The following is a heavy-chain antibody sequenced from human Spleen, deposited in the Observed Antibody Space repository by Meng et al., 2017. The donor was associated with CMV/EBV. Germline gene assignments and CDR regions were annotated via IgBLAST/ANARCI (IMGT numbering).Heavy chain of an antibody. CDR3: ARSPYSRSWYSVVEYFHH. Sequence: ASVKVSCKASGYVFTTYSISWVRQAPGQGPEWMGWISAYNGNTNYAQKFQDRVTMTKDTSTSTAYMELRNLRSDDTAVYYCARSPYSRSWYSVVEYFHHWGQGTLVTVSS. D-gene: IGHD6-13*01. J-gene: IGHJ1*01. CDR2: ISAYNGNT. CDR1: GYVFTTYS. V-gene: IGHV1-18*01.